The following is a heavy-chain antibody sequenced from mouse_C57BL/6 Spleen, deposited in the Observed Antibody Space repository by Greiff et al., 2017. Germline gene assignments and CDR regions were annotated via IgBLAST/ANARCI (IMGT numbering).Heavy chain of an antibody. CDR2: IRNKAKNHAT. Sequence: EVKLMESGGGLVQPGGSMTLSCAASGFTFSDAWMDWVRQSPEKGLEWVAEIRNKAKNHATYSSESVKGRFTISREDSKSSVDLQMNSLRAEDTCIYYCTRVRDGTDDMDYWGQGTSVTVSA. D-gene: IGHD4-1*01. CDR1: GFTFSDAW. CDR3: TRVRDGTDDMDY. J-gene: IGHJ4*01. V-gene: IGHV6-6*01.